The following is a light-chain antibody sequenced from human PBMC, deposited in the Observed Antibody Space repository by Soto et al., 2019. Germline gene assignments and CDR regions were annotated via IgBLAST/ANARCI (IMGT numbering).Light chain of an antibody. V-gene: IGLV2-14*01. CDR2: EVS. J-gene: IGLJ3*02. CDR3: SSYTSSSNRV. Sequence: QYALTQPASGSGSPGQSITITCTGNSSDVGGYNYVSWYQQHPGKAPKLMIYEVSNRPSEVSNRFSGSKSDNTASLTISGVQAEEEADYYRSSYTSSSNRVFGGGTKLTVL. CDR1: SSDVGGYNY.